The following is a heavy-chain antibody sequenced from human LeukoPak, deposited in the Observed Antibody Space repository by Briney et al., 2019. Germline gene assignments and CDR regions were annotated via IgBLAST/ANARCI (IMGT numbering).Heavy chain of an antibody. CDR2: ISSSSSYI. CDR3: ARGGMTTVVTWLGLGLDAFDI. J-gene: IGHJ3*02. V-gene: IGHV3-21*01. Sequence: PGGSLRLSCAASGFTFSSYSMNWVRQAPGKGLERVSSISSSSSYIYYADSVKGRFTISRDNAKNSLYLQMNSLRAEDTAVYYCARGGMTTVVTWLGLGLDAFDIWGQGTMVTVSS. D-gene: IGHD4-23*01. CDR1: GFTFSSYS.